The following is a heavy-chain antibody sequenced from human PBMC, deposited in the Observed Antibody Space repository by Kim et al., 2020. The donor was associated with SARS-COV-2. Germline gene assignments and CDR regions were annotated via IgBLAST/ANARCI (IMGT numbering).Heavy chain of an antibody. Sequence: NTDPVKGRLPITRNNPKNTLYLQLDSLRAEDTAVYYCALDSSGYYYFDYWGQGTLVTVSS. CDR3: ALDSSGYYYFDY. J-gene: IGHJ4*02. D-gene: IGHD3-22*01. V-gene: IGHV3-53*01.